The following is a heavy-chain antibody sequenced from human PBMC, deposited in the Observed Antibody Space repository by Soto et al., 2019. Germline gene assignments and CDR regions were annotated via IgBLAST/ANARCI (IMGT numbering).Heavy chain of an antibody. Sequence: LSCAASGFTFSSYSINWVRQAPGKGLEWVSSISSSSSYIYYADSVKGRFTISRDNAKNSLYLQMNSLRAEDTAVYYCARAGAAAGPYYYGMDVWGQGTTVTVSS. CDR2: ISSSSSYI. V-gene: IGHV3-21*01. J-gene: IGHJ6*02. CDR3: ARAGAAAGPYYYGMDV. CDR1: GFTFSSYS. D-gene: IGHD6-13*01.